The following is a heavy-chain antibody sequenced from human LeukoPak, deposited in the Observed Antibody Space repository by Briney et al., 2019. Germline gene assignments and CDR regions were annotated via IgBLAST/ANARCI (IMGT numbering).Heavy chain of an antibody. D-gene: IGHD3-10*01. CDR3: ARASGGGLGSGSSYYYYMDV. V-gene: IGHV4-59*01. J-gene: IGHJ6*03. Sequence: SETLSLTCTVSGGSISSYYWTWIRQPPGKGLEWIGYIYYSGSTNYNPSLKSRVTISVDTSKNQFSLKLSSVTAADTAVYYCARASGGGLGSGSSYYYYMDVWGKGTTVTISS. CDR2: IYYSGST. CDR1: GGSISSYY.